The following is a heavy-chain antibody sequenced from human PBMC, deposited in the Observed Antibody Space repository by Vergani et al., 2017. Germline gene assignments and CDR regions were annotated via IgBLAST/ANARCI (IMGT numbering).Heavy chain of an antibody. J-gene: IGHJ4*02. CDR2: ISGSGGST. Sequence: EVQLLESGGGLVQPGGSLRLSCAASGFTFSSYAMSWVRQAPGKGLEWVSAISGSGGSTYYADSVKGRFTISRDNSKNTLYLQMNSLMAEDTAVYYCASVVITFGGVIVYFDYWGQGTLVTVSS. V-gene: IGHV3-23*01. CDR1: GFTFSSYA. D-gene: IGHD3-16*02. CDR3: ASVVITFGGVIVYFDY.